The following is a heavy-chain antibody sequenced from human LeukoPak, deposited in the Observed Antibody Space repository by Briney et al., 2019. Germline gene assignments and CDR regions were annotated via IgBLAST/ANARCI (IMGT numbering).Heavy chain of an antibody. D-gene: IGHD3-3*01. CDR3: ARKKYYDFWSGDTSGWFDP. Sequence: GASVKVSCKASGYTFTSYGISWVRQAPGQGLEWMGGIIPIFGTANYAQKFQGRVTITADESTSTAYMELSSLRSEDTAVYYCARKKYYDFWSGDTSGWFDPWGQGTLVTVSS. V-gene: IGHV1-69*13. CDR2: IIPIFGTA. CDR1: GYTFTSYG. J-gene: IGHJ5*02.